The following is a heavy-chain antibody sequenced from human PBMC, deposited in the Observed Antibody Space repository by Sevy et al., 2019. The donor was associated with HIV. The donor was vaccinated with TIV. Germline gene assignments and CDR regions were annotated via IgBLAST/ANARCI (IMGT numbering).Heavy chain of an antibody. CDR3: ARDRIAARPYYYYYYMDV. CDR2: ISAYNGNT. V-gene: IGHV1-18*04. Sequence: ASVKVSCKASGYTFTSYGISWVRQAPGQGLEWMGWISAYNGNTNYAQKLQGRVTMTTDTSPSTAYMELRSLRSDDTAVYYCARDRIAARPYYYYYYMDVWGKGTTVTVSS. CDR1: GYTFTSYG. J-gene: IGHJ6*03. D-gene: IGHD6-6*01.